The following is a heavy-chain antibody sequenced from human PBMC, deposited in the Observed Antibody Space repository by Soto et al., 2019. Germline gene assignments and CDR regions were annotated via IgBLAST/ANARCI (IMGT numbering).Heavy chain of an antibody. Sequence: TLSLTCTVSGGSISSGGYYWSWIRQHPGKGLEWIGYIYYSGSTYYNPSLKSRVTISVDTSKNQFSLKLSSVTAADTAVYYCARRMVRGVTAQYYYYGMDVWGQGTTVTVSS. J-gene: IGHJ6*02. CDR1: GGSISSGGYY. CDR2: IYYSGST. D-gene: IGHD3-10*01. V-gene: IGHV4-31*03. CDR3: ARRMVRGVTAQYYYYGMDV.